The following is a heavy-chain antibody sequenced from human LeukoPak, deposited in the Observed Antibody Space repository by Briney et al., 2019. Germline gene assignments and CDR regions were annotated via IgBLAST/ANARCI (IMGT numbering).Heavy chain of an antibody. CDR2: ISSNGGST. CDR3: AGYYYGSGNDY. D-gene: IGHD3-10*01. V-gene: IGHV3-64*01. Sequence: GGSLGLSCAASGFTFSSYAMHWVRQAPGKGLEYVSAISSNGGSTYYANSVKGRFTISRDNSKNTLYLQMGSLRAEDMAVYYCAGYYYGSGNDYWGQGTLVTVSS. J-gene: IGHJ4*02. CDR1: GFTFSSYA.